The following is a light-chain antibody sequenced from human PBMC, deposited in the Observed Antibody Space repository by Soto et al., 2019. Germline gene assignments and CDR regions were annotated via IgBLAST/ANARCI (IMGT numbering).Light chain of an antibody. CDR2: GAS. Sequence: EIVLTQSPGTLSLSPGERVTLSCRASQSVSSSYLAWYQQKPGQAPRLLIYGASIRATGIPDRFSGSGSGTDFTLTISRLEPEDVAVFYCQQYDSSPITFGGGTKVDIK. J-gene: IGKJ4*01. V-gene: IGKV3-20*01. CDR3: QQYDSSPIT. CDR1: QSVSSSY.